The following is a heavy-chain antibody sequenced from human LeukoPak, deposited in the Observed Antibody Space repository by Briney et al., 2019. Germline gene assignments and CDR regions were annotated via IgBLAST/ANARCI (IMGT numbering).Heavy chain of an antibody. D-gene: IGHD2-21*02. CDR1: GGSISSSSYY. CDR3: AKVAYCGGDCYPHYFDY. J-gene: IGHJ4*02. CDR2: IYYSGST. Sequence: SETLSLTCTVSGGSISSSSYYWGWIRQPPGKGLEWIGSIYYSGSTYYNPSLKSRVTISVDTSKNQFSLKLSSVTAADTAVYYCAKVAYCGGDCYPHYFDYWGQGTLVTVSS. V-gene: IGHV4-39*07.